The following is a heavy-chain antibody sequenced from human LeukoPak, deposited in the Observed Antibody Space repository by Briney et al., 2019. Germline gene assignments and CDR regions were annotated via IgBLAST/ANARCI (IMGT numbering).Heavy chain of an antibody. CDR2: IGTAGDT. Sequence: PGGSLRLSCAASGFTFSSYDMPWVRQATGKGLEWVSAIGTAGDTYYPGSVKGRFTISRENAKNSLYLQMNSLRAGDTAVYYCARAGLRGALDYWGQGTLVTVSS. CDR3: ARAGLRGALDY. J-gene: IGHJ4*02. CDR1: GFTFSSYD. D-gene: IGHD3-10*01. V-gene: IGHV3-13*01.